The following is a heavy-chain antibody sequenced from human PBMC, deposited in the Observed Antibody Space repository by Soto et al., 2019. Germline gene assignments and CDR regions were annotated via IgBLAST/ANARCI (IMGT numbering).Heavy chain of an antibody. V-gene: IGHV4-30-2*01. D-gene: IGHD2-15*01. J-gene: IGHJ5*02. CDR1: VGSISSGGYS. Sequence: QLQLQESGPGLGKPSQPFSLTCAVSVGSISSGGYSWTWSRQQPGKGREGIGYIYHSGSTYYNPSLKSRVTISVDRSKNQFSLKLSSVTAADTAVYYCARGGIVVVVAATSGPWFDPWGQGTLVTVSS. CDR3: ARGGIVVVVAATSGPWFDP. CDR2: IYHSGST.